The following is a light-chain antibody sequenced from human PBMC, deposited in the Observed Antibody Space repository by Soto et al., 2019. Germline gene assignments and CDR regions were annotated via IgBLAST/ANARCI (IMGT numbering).Light chain of an antibody. J-gene: IGKJ4*01. CDR3: LQDYNSPLT. CDR2: AAS. CDR1: QGIKND. Sequence: AIQMTQSPSSLSASVGDRVTITCRASQGIKNDLDWFQQKPGKAPKLLIYAASSLQSGVPSRFSGSGSGTSFTLTISSLQPDDFATYYCLQDYNSPLTFGGGTKVEIK. V-gene: IGKV1-6*01.